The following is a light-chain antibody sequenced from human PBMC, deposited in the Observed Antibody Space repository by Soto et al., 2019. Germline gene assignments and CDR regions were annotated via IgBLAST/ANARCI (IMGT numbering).Light chain of an antibody. V-gene: IGKV1-12*01. CDR1: QGIRSW. Sequence: DIQMTQSPSSVSASVGDRVTITCRASQGIRSWLAWYQQKPGTAPKLLIYAASTLQSGVPSRFSGSGSGTDFTLTISSLQPDDFATYYCQQANSCPITFGQGTRLEIK. J-gene: IGKJ5*01. CDR2: AAS. CDR3: QQANSCPIT.